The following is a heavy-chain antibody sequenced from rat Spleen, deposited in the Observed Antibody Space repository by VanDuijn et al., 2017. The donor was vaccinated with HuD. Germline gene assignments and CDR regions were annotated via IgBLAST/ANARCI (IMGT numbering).Heavy chain of an antibody. Sequence: EVQLVESDGGLVQPGRSLKLSCAASGFTFSSSPMAWVRQAPTKGLEWVATISTGGGNTYYRDSVKGRFTISSDNAKSTLYLQMDSLRSEDTATYYCARPGGYTYVMDAWGQGASVTVSS. D-gene: IGHD1-11*01. CDR3: ARPGGYTYVMDA. CDR2: ISTGGGNT. CDR1: GFTFSSSP. V-gene: IGHV5-25*01. J-gene: IGHJ4*01.